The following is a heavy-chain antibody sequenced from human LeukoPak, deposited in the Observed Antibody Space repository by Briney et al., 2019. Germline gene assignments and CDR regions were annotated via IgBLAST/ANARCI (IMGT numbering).Heavy chain of an antibody. V-gene: IGHV3-74*01. CDR3: AKDFTVTTRGWFDP. CDR1: GFTFGSYW. J-gene: IGHJ5*02. CDR2: INNDGSNT. Sequence: QTGGSLRLSCAASGFTFGSYWMQWVRQTPEKGLVWVAHINNDGSNTIYADSVKGRFTTSRDNAKNTLYLQMNSLTAEDTAVYYCAKDFTVTTRGWFDPWGQGTLVTVSS. D-gene: IGHD4-17*01.